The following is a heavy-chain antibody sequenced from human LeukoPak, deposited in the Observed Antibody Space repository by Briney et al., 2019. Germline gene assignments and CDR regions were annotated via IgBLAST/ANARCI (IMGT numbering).Heavy chain of an antibody. CDR1: GFTFSTYF. CDR2: ISRSSNYI. CDR3: ARGGSSTSRYYYYMDV. Sequence: GGSLRLSCAASGFTFSTYFMSWVRQAPGKGLEWVSSISRSSNYIYYADSLKGRFTISRDNAKNSLYLQMNSLRAEDTAVYYCARGGSSTSRYYYYMDVWGKGTTVTVSS. J-gene: IGHJ6*03. V-gene: IGHV3-21*01. D-gene: IGHD2-2*01.